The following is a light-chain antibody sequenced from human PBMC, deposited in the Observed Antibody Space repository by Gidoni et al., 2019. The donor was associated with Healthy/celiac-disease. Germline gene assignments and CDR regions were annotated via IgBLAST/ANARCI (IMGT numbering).Light chain of an antibody. J-gene: IGKJ5*01. V-gene: IGKV2-28*01. CDR1: QSLLHSNGYNY. Sequence: IVMTQSPLSLPVTPGEPASISCRSSQSLLHSNGYNYLDWYLQKPGQSPQLLIYLGSNQASGVPDRFSGSGSGTDFTLKISRVEAEDVGVYYCMQALQTPVTFGQGTRLDIK. CDR3: MQALQTPVT. CDR2: LGS.